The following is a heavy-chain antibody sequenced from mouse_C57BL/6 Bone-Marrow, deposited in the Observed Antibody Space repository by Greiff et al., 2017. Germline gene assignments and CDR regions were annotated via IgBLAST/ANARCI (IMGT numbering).Heavy chain of an antibody. J-gene: IGHJ1*03. D-gene: IGHD1-1*01. Sequence: EVKLVESGGGLVKPGGSLKLSCAASGFTFSSYTMSWVRQTPEKRLQWVAAISGGGGNTYYPDSVKGRFTISRDNDKNILYLQMSSLRSEDTALYYCSRQVTTVLATKYFDVWGTGTTVTVCS. CDR2: ISGGGGNT. V-gene: IGHV5-9*01. CDR3: SRQVTTVLATKYFDV. CDR1: GFTFSSYT.